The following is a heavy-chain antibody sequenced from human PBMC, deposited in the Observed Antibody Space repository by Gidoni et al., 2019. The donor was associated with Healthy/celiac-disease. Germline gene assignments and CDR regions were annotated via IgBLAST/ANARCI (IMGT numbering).Heavy chain of an antibody. J-gene: IGHJ4*02. CDR3: ARARGDYGGFNFDY. D-gene: IGHD4-17*01. Sequence: QVTLKESGPALVKPTQTLTLTCTFSGFSLSTSGMRVSWIRQPPGKALEWLARIDWDDDKFYSTSLKTRLTISKDTSKNQVVLTMTNMDPVDTATYYCARARGDYGGFNFDYWGQGTLVTVSS. CDR1: GFSLSTSGMR. V-gene: IGHV2-70*04. CDR2: IDWDDDK.